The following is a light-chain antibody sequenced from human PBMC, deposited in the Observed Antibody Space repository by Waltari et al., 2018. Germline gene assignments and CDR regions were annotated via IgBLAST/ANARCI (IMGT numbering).Light chain of an antibody. J-gene: IGLJ2*01. CDR1: SGSIATSY. CDR3: QSYDDTTKQV. CDR2: DDD. Sequence: NFLLTQPPSVWESPGKTLTISCTRSSGSIATSYVPSYHQRRGSAPTPVNYDDDLNLPEVPDRFSCSIYSSSNAASLTVTGRKTGDEADYYCQSYDDTTKQVFGGETKLTVL. V-gene: IGLV6-57*04.